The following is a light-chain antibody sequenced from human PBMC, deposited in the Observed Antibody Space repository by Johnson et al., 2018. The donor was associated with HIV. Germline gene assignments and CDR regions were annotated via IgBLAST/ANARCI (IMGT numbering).Light chain of an antibody. J-gene: IGLJ1*01. V-gene: IGLV1-51*02. Sequence: QSVLTQPPSVSAAPGQKVTISCSVSSSNIGNNYVSWYQQLPGTAPKLLIYENNKRPSGIPDRFSGSKSGTSATLGITGLQTGDEADYYCGTWESRLSAVFGTGTKVTVL. CDR2: ENN. CDR1: SSNIGNNY. CDR3: GTWESRLSAV.